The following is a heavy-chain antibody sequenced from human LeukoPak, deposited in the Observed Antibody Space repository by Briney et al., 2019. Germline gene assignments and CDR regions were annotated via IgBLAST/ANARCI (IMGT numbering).Heavy chain of an antibody. CDR3: ARTYYDILTGKNWFDP. J-gene: IGHJ5*02. V-gene: IGHV4-38-2*02. CDR1: GYSISSGYY. Sequence: SETLSLTCSVSGYSISSGYYWGWIRQPPGKGLEWIGSIYYSGSTYYNPSLKSRVTISVDTSKNQFSLKLSSVTAADTAVYYCARTYYDILTGKNWFDPWGQGTLVTVSS. CDR2: IYYSGST. D-gene: IGHD3-9*01.